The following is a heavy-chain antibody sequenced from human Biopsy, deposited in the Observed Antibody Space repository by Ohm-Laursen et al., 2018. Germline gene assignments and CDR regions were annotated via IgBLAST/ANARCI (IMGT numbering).Heavy chain of an antibody. CDR3: VRHALRLGPKKNWFDT. V-gene: IGHV4-39*01. J-gene: IGHJ5*02. D-gene: IGHD3-16*01. Sequence: TLYLTCTVSGDSISSSNFYWAWIRQPTGKGLEWIGSMHNSGSTYYNPSLKSRVTISIDASKNQFSLRLTSVTAADTTVYYCVRHALRLGPKKNWFDTWGQGTLVTVSS. CDR2: MHNSGST. CDR1: GDSISSSNFY.